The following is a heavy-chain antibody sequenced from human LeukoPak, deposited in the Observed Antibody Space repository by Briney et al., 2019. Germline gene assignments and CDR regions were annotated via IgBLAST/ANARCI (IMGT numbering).Heavy chain of an antibody. Sequence: SETLSLTCAVYGGSFSGYYWSWIRQPPGKGLEWIGEINHSGSTNYNPSLTSRVTISVDTSKNQFSLKLSSVTAADTAVYYCARGRPAPGIHYYYYGMDVWGKGTTVTVSS. V-gene: IGHV4-34*01. D-gene: IGHD6-6*01. CDR1: GGSFSGYY. J-gene: IGHJ6*04. CDR3: ARGRPAPGIHYYYYGMDV. CDR2: INHSGST.